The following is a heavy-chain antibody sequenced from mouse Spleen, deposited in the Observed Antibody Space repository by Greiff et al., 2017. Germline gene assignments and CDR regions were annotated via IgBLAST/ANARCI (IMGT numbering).Heavy chain of an antibody. CDR2: IWAGGST. J-gene: IGHJ2*01. CDR1: GFSLTSYG. Sequence: VQLQESGPGLVAPSQSLSITCTVSGFSLTSYGVHWVRQPPGKGLEWLGVIWAGGSTNYNSALMSRLSISKDNSKSQVFLKMNSLQTDDTAMYYCAREGQLGLRFDYWGQGTTLTVSS. CDR3: AREGQLGLRFDY. D-gene: IGHD3-2*01. V-gene: IGHV2-9*02.